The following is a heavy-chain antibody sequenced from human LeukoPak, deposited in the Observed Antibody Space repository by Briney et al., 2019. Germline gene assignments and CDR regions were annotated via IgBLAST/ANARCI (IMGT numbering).Heavy chain of an antibody. CDR1: GGSISSYY. CDR3: ARGPGFFMDV. D-gene: IGHD3-3*01. J-gene: IGHJ6*02. Sequence: PSETLSLTCIVSGGSISSYYWSWIRQPPGKGLEWIGEINHSGSTNYNPSLKSRVTISVDTSKNQFSLKLSSVTAADTAVYYCARGPGFFMDVWGQGTTVTVSS. V-gene: IGHV4-34*01. CDR2: INHSGST.